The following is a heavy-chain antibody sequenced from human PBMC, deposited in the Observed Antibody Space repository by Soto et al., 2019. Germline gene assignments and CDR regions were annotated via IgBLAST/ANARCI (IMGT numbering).Heavy chain of an antibody. V-gene: IGHV4-61*01. CDR2: IYYSGST. CDR1: GGSVSSGSYY. D-gene: IGHD4-17*01. CDR3: ARVNGYGDYVDY. Sequence: SETLSLTCTVSGGSVSSGSYYWSWIRQPPGKGLEWIEYIYYSGSTNYNPSLKSRVTISADTSKNQFSLKLSSVTAADTAVYYCARVNGYGDYVDYWGQGTLVTVSS. J-gene: IGHJ4*02.